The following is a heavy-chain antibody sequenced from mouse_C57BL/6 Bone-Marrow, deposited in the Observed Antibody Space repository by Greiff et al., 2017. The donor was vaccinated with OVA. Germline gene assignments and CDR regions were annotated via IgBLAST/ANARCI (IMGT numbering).Heavy chain of an antibody. CDR3: TRRYYGSMGY. J-gene: IGHJ2*01. Sequence: VQLQQSGAELVRPGASVKLSCTASGFNIKDDYMHWVKQRPEQGLEWIGWIDPENGDTEYASKFQGKATITADTSSNTAYLQLSSLTSEDTAVYYCTRRYYGSMGYWGQGTTLTVSP. V-gene: IGHV14-4*01. D-gene: IGHD1-1*01. CDR2: IDPENGDT. CDR1: GFNIKDDY.